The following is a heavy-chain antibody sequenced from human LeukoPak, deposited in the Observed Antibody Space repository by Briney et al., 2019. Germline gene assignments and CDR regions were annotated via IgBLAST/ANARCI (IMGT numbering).Heavy chain of an antibody. Sequence: AGGSLRLSCAASGFTFSSYGMHWVRQAPGKGLEWVAVIWYDGSNKYYADSVKGRFTISRDNSKNTLYLQMNSLRAEDTAVYYCARDWAPTTVTTRRWFDPWGQGTLVTVSS. CDR1: GFTFSSYG. V-gene: IGHV3-33*01. CDR3: ARDWAPTTVTTRRWFDP. CDR2: IWYDGSNK. D-gene: IGHD4-17*01. J-gene: IGHJ5*02.